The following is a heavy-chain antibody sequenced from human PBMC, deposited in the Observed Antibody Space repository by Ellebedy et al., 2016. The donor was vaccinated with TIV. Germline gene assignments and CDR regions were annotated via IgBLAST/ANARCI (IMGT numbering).Heavy chain of an antibody. V-gene: IGHV1-18*01. J-gene: IGHJ4*02. CDR2: ISAHNGDT. Sequence: AASVKVSCKASGYTLSGYGFTWARQAPGQGLEWLGWISAHNGDTTYARSVQGRVSMTIDTYTKTAYLQLSRLRSDDTAVYYCARAYYYDSGGYPQGDYWGQGTLVTVSS. CDR1: GYTLSGYG. D-gene: IGHD3-22*01. CDR3: ARAYYYDSGGYPQGDY.